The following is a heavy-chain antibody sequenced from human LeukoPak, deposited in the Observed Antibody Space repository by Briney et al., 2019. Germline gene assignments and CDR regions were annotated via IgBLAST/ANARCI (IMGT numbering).Heavy chain of an antibody. CDR1: GFTFSSYA. CDR2: ISGSGGST. CDR3: AKATTGIAVAGYYFDY. Sequence: PGGSLRLSCAASGFTFSSYAMSWVRQAPGKGLEWVSAISGSGGSTYYADSVKGRFTISRDNSKNTLYLQMNSLRAEDTAVYYCAKATTGIAVAGYYFDYWGQGTLVTVSS. V-gene: IGHV3-23*01. D-gene: IGHD6-19*01. J-gene: IGHJ4*02.